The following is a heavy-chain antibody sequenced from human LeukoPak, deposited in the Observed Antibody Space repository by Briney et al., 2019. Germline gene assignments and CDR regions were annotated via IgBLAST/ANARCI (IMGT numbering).Heavy chain of an antibody. Sequence: GGSLRLSCAASGVPFSDYYMSWIRQAPGQGLEWVSYISSSGGYTNYADSVKGRFTISRDNAKDSMYLQMNSLRAEDTAVYYCANMIVVATQGNRFDPWGQGTLVSVSS. J-gene: IGHJ5*02. CDR1: GVPFSDYY. V-gene: IGHV3-11*03. D-gene: IGHD3-22*01. CDR3: ANMIVVATQGNRFDP. CDR2: ISSSGGYT.